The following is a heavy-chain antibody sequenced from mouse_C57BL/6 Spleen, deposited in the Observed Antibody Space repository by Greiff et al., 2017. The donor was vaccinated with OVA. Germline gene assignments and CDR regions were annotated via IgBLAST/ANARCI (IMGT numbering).Heavy chain of an antibody. J-gene: IGHJ2*01. CDR2: IYPGSGST. CDR1: GYTFTSYW. D-gene: IGHD2-5*01. CDR3: ARSAYYSNYFDY. Sequence: VQLRQSGAELVKPGASVKMSCKASGYTFTSYWITWVKQRPGQGLEWIGDIYPGSGSTNYNEKFKSKATLTVDTSSSTAYMQLSSLTSEDSAVYDCARSAYYSNYFDYWGQGTTLTVSS. V-gene: IGHV1-55*01.